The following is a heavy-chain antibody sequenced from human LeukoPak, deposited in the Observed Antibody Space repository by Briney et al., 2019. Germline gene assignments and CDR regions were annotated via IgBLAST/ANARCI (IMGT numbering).Heavy chain of an antibody. Sequence: GGSLRLSCAASGFTFSSYWMSWVRQAPGKGLEWVATIRQDGSQKYYVDSVKGRFTISRDNAKNSLYLQMNSLRAEDTAVHYCARESGSVTSEVDFDYWGQGTLVTVSS. CDR1: GFTFSSYW. CDR3: ARESGSVTSEVDFDY. CDR2: IRQDGSQK. D-gene: IGHD4-17*01. J-gene: IGHJ4*02. V-gene: IGHV3-7*01.